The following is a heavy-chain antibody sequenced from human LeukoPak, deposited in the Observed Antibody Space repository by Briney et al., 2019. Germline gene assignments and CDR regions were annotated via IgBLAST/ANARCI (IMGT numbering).Heavy chain of an antibody. CDR1: GFTFSSYA. Sequence: PGGSLRLSCAASGFTFSSYAMSWVRQAPGKGLEWVSAISGSGGSSYYADSVKGRFTISRDNSKNTLYLQMNSLRAEDTAVYYCAKGQWLVMEIDYWGQGTLVTVSS. CDR3: AKGQWLVMEIDY. V-gene: IGHV3-23*01. J-gene: IGHJ4*02. CDR2: ISGSGGSS. D-gene: IGHD6-19*01.